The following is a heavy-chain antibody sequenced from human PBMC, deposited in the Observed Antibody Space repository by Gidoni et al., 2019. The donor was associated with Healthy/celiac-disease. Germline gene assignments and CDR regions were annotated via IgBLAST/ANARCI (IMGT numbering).Heavy chain of an antibody. J-gene: IGHJ3*02. V-gene: IGHV3-66*01. CDR3: ARDRNDRDYYDSSGFYDAFDI. CDR1: GFTVSSNY. Sequence: EVQLVESGGGLVQPWGSLILSCADSGFTVSSNYMSWVRQAPGKGLEWVSVMYSGGSTYYADSVKGRFTISRDNSKNTLYLQMNSLRAEDTAVYYCARDRNDRDYYDSSGFYDAFDIWGQGTMVTVSS. D-gene: IGHD3-22*01. CDR2: MYSGGST.